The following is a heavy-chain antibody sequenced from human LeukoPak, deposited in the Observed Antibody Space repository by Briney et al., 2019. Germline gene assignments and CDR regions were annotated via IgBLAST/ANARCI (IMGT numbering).Heavy chain of an antibody. CDR1: GSTFSSYG. CDR3: GRAGVYSASSGYGPDR. Sequence: PGGSLRLSCAASGSTFSSYGMHWVRQAPGKGLEWVSAISGSGGSTYYADSVKGRFTISRDNSKNTLYLQMNSLRAEDTAVYYCGRAGVYSASSGYGPDRWGQGTLVTVSS. CDR2: ISGSGGST. D-gene: IGHD3-22*01. J-gene: IGHJ5*02. V-gene: IGHV3-23*01.